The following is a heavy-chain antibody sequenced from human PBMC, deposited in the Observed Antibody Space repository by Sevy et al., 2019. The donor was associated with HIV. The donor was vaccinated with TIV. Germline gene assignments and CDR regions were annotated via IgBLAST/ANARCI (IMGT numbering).Heavy chain of an antibody. CDR2: ISYDGSNK. D-gene: IGHD3-22*01. CDR3: AKGNGDYYDSSGGPDY. V-gene: IGHV3-30*18. CDR1: GFTFSSYG. J-gene: IGHJ4*02. Sequence: GGSLRLSCAASGFTFSSYGMHWVRQAPGKGLEWVAVISYDGSNKYYADSVKGRFTISRDNSKNTLYLQMNSLRAEDTAAYYCAKGNGDYYDSSGGPDYWGQGTLVTVSS.